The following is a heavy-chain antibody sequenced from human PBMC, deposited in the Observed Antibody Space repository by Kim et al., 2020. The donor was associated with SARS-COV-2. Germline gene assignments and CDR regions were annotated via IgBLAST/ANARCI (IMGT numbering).Heavy chain of an antibody. Sequence: SVKVSCKASGGTFSSYAISWVRQAPGQGLEWMGGIIPIFGTANYAQKFQGRVTITADESTSTAYMELSSLRSEDTAVYYCARDFNSYSSSWYGQLGFDPWGQGTLVTVSS. D-gene: IGHD6-13*01. CDR1: GGTFSSYA. J-gene: IGHJ5*02. CDR3: ARDFNSYSSSWYGQLGFDP. V-gene: IGHV1-69*13. CDR2: IIPIFGTA.